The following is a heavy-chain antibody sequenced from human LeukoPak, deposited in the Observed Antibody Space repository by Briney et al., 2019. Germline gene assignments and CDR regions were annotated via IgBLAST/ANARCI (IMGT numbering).Heavy chain of an antibody. CDR2: INAGNGNT. J-gene: IGHJ6*02. V-gene: IGHV1-3*01. CDR3: ARDVAYCTNGVCYNLHRYAMDV. D-gene: IGHD2-8*01. Sequence: ASVKVSCKASGYTFTSYAMHWVRQAPGQRLEWMGWINAGNGNTKYSQKFQGRVTITRDTSASTAYMELSSLRSEDTAVYYCARDVAYCTNGVCYNLHRYAMDVWGQGTTVTVSS. CDR1: GYTFTSYA.